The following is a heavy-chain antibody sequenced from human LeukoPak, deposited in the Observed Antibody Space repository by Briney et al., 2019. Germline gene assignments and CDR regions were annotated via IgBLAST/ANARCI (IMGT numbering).Heavy chain of an antibody. CDR2: TYYRSKWYN. CDR3: ARGEEWELLNYYYYYMDV. Sequence: SQTLSLTCAISGDSVSSNSAAWNWIRQSPSRGLEWLGRTYYRSKWYNDYAVSVKSRLTINPDTSKNQFSLQLNSVTPEDTAVYYCARGEEWELLNYYYYYMDVWGKGTTVTVSS. J-gene: IGHJ6*03. D-gene: IGHD1-26*01. V-gene: IGHV6-1*01. CDR1: GDSVSSNSAA.